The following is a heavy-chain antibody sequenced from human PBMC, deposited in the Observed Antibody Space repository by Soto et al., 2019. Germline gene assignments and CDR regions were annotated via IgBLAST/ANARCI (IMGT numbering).Heavy chain of an antibody. V-gene: IGHV3-49*03. CDR2: IRSKAYGGTT. D-gene: IGHD3-3*01. J-gene: IGHJ6*03. CDR1: GFTFGDYA. Sequence: HPGGSLRLSCTASGFTFGDYAMSWFRQAPGKGLEWVGFIRSKAYGGTTEYAASVKGRFTISRDDSKSIAYLQMNSLKTEDTAVYYCTRDVRRGIFGVATGRHYMDVWGKGTTVTVSS. CDR3: TRDVRRGIFGVATGRHYMDV.